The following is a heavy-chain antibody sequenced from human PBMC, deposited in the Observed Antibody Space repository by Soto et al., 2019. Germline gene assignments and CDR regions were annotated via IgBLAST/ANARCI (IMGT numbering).Heavy chain of an antibody. CDR3: TRDTAMVTQSFDY. Sequence: GGSLRLSCTASGLTFGDYAMSWFRQAPEKGLEWVGFIRSKAYGGTTEYAASVKGRFTISRDDSKSIAYLQMNSLKTEDTAVYYCTRDTAMVTQSFDYWGQGTLVTVSS. CDR1: GLTFGDYA. J-gene: IGHJ4*02. D-gene: IGHD5-18*01. V-gene: IGHV3-49*03. CDR2: IRSKAYGGTT.